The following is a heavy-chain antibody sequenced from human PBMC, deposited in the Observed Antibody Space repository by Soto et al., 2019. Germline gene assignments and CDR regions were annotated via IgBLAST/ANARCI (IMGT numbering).Heavy chain of an antibody. D-gene: IGHD6-13*01. CDR2: IYYSGST. CDR3: ASRDSSSWYGEYFQH. V-gene: IGHV4-39*01. J-gene: IGHJ1*01. CDR1: GGSISSSSYY. Sequence: QLQLQESGPGLVKPSETLSLTCTVSGGSISSSSYYWGWIRQPPGKGLEWIGSIYYSGSTYYNPSLKSLVTISVDTSKNQFSLKLSSVTAADTAVYYCASRDSSSWYGEYFQHWGQGTLVTVSS.